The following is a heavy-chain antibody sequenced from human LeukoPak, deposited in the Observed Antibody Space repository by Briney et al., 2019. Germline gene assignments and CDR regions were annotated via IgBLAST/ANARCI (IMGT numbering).Heavy chain of an antibody. CDR1: GYTLTSYA. D-gene: IGHD3-16*01. CDR2: INTKTGNP. CDR3: ARVLEAGGLGGGLDY. J-gene: IGHJ4*02. V-gene: IGHV7-4-1*02. Sequence: GTSVKVSCKASGYTLTSYAMNWVRQAPGQGLEWMGWINTKTGNPTYAQGFTGRFVLSLDTSVSTTYLQISSLKAEDTAVYYCARVLEAGGLGGGLDYWGQGTLVTVSS.